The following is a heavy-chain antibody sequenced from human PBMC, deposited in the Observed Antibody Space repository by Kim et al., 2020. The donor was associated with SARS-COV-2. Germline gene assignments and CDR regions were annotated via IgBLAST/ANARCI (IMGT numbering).Heavy chain of an antibody. CDR1: GFTFSSYG. D-gene: IGHD3-10*01. V-gene: IGHV3-30*18. Sequence: GGSLRLSCAASGFTFSSYGMHWVRQAPGKGLEWVAVISYDGSNKYYADSVKGRFTISRDNSKNTLYLQMNSLRAEDTAVYYCAKVKGWFGELSFGMDVWGQGTTVTVSS. J-gene: IGHJ6*02. CDR2: ISYDGSNK. CDR3: AKVKGWFGELSFGMDV.